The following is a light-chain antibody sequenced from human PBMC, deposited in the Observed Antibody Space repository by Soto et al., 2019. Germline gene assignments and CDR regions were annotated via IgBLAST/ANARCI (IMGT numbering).Light chain of an antibody. J-gene: IGKJ2*01. V-gene: IGKV3-15*01. CDR2: GAS. Sequence: EIVMTQSPATLSVSPGERATLSCRASQSVSSNLAWYQQKPGQAPRLLIYGASTRATGIPARFSGSGSGTAFTLTISSLQSEDFAVYYCQQYNNWPLSYTFGQGTKLEIK. CDR3: QQYNNWPLSYT. CDR1: QSVSSN.